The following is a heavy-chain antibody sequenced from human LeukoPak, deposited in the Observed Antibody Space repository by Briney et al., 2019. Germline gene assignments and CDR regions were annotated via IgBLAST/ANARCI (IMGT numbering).Heavy chain of an antibody. V-gene: IGHV4-39*01. D-gene: IGHD5/OR15-5a*01. J-gene: IGHJ4*01. CDR2: IKSAGTT. CDR3: GARRVGPLRPLDF. CDR1: TGSISSNSYY. Sequence: SETLPLTCTVSTGSISSNSYYWGWIRQPPGKGLEWIGNIKSAGTTYYNLALESRVTISVDTSKNQFSLKLASVTAADTAVYFCGARRVGPLRPLDFWGHGTLVTVSA.